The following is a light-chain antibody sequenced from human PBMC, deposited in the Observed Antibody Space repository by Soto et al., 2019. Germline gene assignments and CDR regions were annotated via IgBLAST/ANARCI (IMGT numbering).Light chain of an antibody. CDR1: EGISTY. CDR2: DAS. J-gene: IGKJ4*01. Sequence: DIQLTQSPPLLSSSVGDRVTITCRASEGISTYLAWYQHKPGRAPRLLMYDASALQSGVPSRFSGGGSGTEFALTISSLQPEDFATYYWQQLNAYPFTFGGGTKVEI. V-gene: IGKV1-9*01. CDR3: QQLNAYPFT.